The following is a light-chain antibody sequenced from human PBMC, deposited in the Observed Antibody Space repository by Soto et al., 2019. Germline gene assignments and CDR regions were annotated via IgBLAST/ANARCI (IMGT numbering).Light chain of an antibody. CDR1: STDVGAYNF. Sequence: QSVLTQPRSVSGSPGQSVTLSCTGTSTDVGAYNFVSWYQQHPGKAPKLLIYDVHDRPSGVPDRFSGSKSGNTASLTISGLQAEDEADYYCSSFAGSPTLVVFGGGTQLTVL. CDR3: SSFAGSPTLVV. CDR2: DVH. J-gene: IGLJ2*01. V-gene: IGLV2-11*01.